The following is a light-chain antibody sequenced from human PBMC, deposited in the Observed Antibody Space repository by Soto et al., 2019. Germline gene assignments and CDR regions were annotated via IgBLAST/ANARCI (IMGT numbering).Light chain of an antibody. V-gene: IGKV3-20*01. CDR2: GAS. J-gene: IGKJ2*01. CDR3: QQYDRSSYT. Sequence: IVLTQSPGTLSLSPGEGATLSCRASHSVSSSYLAWYQQKPGQAPRLLIYGASKRASGIPHRFSGSGSGTDFTLTISRLEPEDFSVYYCQQYDRSSYTFGQGSKREIK. CDR1: HSVSSSY.